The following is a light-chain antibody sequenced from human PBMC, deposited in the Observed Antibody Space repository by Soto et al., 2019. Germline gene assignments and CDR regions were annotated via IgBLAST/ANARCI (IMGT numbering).Light chain of an antibody. CDR2: AAS. CDR1: QSISSY. J-gene: IGKJ1*01. V-gene: IGKV1-39*01. CDR3: QQSYSTPRT. Sequence: DTQITQSPSSLSASVVDRVTITCRASQSISSYLNWYQQKPGKAPKLLIYAASSLQSGVPSRFSGSGSGTDFTLTISSLQPEDFATYYCQQSYSTPRTFGQGTKVDIK.